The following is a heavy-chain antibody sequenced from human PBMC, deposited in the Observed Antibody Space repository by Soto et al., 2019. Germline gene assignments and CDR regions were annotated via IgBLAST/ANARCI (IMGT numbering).Heavy chain of an antibody. D-gene: IGHD1-26*01. J-gene: IGHJ4*02. CDR3: ARASGNYYADY. CDR2: IYYSGST. Sequence: SETLSLTCTVSGGSISSEGFYWSWIRQPPGKGLEWIGYIYYSGSTFYNPSFKSRVAIALNTSKNQLSLKMTSVTAEDTAVYYCARASGNYYADYWGQGTLVTVSS. V-gene: IGHV4-30-4*01. CDR1: GGSISSEGFY.